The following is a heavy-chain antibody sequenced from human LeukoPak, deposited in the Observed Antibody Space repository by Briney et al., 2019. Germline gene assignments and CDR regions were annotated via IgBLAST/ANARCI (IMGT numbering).Heavy chain of an antibody. V-gene: IGHV4-34*01. Sequence: SETPSLTCAVYCGVLSGYYLSWIRPPPRKGLEWIGEINHSGSTNYNPSLKSRVTISVDTSKNQFSLKLSSVTAADTAVYYCAIIVGAINYWGQGTLVTVSS. CDR3: AIIVGAINY. CDR2: INHSGST. CDR1: CGVLSGYY. D-gene: IGHD1-26*01. J-gene: IGHJ4*02.